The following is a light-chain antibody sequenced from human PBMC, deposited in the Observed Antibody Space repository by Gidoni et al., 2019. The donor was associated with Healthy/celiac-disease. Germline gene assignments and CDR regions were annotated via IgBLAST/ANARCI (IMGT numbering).Light chain of an antibody. CDR2: LGS. Sequence: DIVMTQSPLSLPVTPGEPASISCRSSQSLLHSNGYNYLDSYLQKPGPSPQLLIYLGSNRASGVPDRFSGSGAGTDFTLKISRVEAEDVGVYYCMQALQTPRTFGQGTKVEIK. CDR1: QSLLHSNGYNY. CDR3: MQALQTPRT. V-gene: IGKV2-28*01. J-gene: IGKJ1*01.